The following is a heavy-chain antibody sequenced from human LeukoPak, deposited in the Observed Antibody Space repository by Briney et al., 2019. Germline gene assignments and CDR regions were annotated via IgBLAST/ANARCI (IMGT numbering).Heavy chain of an antibody. D-gene: IGHD3-3*01. CDR2: IYHSGST. J-gene: IGHJ4*02. Sequence: SETLSLTCTVSGGSISSGSYYWSWIRQPPGKGLEWVGYIYHSGSTYYNPSLKSRVTISVDRSKNQFSLRLTSVTAADTAVYYCARVGGGGFLEWLPWGQGTLVTVSS. V-gene: IGHV4-30-2*01. CDR3: ARVGGGGFLEWLP. CDR1: GGSISSGSYY.